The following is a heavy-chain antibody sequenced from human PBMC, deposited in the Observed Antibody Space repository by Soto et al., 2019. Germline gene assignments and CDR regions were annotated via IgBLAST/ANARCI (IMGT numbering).Heavy chain of an antibody. CDR2: IYWNDDK. Sequence: QITLKESGPTLVKPTQTLTLTCTFSGFSLSTSGVGVGWIRQPPGKALELLALIYWNDDKRYSPSLKSRLTITKDTSKNQVVLTMTNMDPVDTATYYCARPIVVVVAAANAFDYWGQGTLVTVSS. CDR3: ARPIVVVVAAANAFDY. D-gene: IGHD2-15*01. J-gene: IGHJ4*02. V-gene: IGHV2-5*01. CDR1: GFSLSTSGVG.